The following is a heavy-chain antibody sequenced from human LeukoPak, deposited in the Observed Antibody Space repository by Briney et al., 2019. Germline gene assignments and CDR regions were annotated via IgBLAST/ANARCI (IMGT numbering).Heavy chain of an antibody. V-gene: IGHV4-34*01. Sequence: KPSETLSLTCAVYGGSLNDYYWSWIRQPPGKGLEWIGEINHSGSTNYNPSLKSRVTISVDTSKNQFSLRLSSVTAADTAVYYCARDIAAAGPWYFDPWGRGTLVTVSS. CDR3: ARDIAAAGPWYFDP. D-gene: IGHD6-13*01. CDR2: INHSGST. CDR1: GGSLNDYY. J-gene: IGHJ2*01.